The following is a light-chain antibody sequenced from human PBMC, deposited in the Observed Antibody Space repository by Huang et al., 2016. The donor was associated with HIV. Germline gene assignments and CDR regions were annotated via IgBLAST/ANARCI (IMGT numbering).Light chain of an antibody. CDR1: QSVRSI. CDR3: QQYDDWPLT. V-gene: IGKV3-15*01. CDR2: GAS. J-gene: IGKJ4*01. Sequence: EIVMTQSPASLSVSPGETATLSCRASQSVRSILAWYQLKPGLAPRLLIYGASTRATGIPGRFSGSGSGTEFTLTINSLKSEDFAVYYCQQYDDWPLTFGGGTKVEMK.